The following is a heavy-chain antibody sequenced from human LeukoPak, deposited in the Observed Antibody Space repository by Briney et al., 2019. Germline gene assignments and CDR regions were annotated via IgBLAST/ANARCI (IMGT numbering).Heavy chain of an antibody. CDR1: GYSISSGYY. D-gene: IGHD5-24*01. J-gene: IGHJ5*02. CDR3: ARGEVENWFDP. CDR2: IYHSGST. Sequence: PSETLSLTCAVSGYSISSGYYWGWIRQPPGKGLEWIGSIYHSGSTYYNPSLKSRVTISVDTSKNQFSLKLSSVTAADTAVYYCARGEVENWFDPWGQGTLVTVSS. V-gene: IGHV4-38-2*01.